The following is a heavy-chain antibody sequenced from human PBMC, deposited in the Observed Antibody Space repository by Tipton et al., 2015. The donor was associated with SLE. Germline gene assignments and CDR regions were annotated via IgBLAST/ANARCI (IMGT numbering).Heavy chain of an antibody. D-gene: IGHD6-19*01. J-gene: IGHJ4*02. CDR3: ASELLRDYFSAWGPDY. V-gene: IGHV4-30-2*01. Sequence: SGLVKPSETLSLTCTVSGASISGGGYSWNWIRQPPGKGLEWIGYIYHSGTTYYNPSLKSRVTLSVDKSKNQFSLNLRSVTVADTAVYYCASELLRDYFSAWGPDYWGQGTLVTVSA. CDR2: IYHSGTT. CDR1: GASISGGGYS.